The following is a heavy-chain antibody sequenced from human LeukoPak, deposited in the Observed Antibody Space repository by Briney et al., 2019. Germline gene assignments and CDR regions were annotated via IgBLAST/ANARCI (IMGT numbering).Heavy chain of an antibody. J-gene: IGHJ4*02. CDR1: GFTFTSYW. Sequence: GGSLRLSCAASGFTFTSYWMSWVRQAPGKGLEWVANIKQDGSEKYYVDSLKGRFTISRANAKNSLYLQMNSLSAEDTAVYYCARDYDYVFDYWGQGTLVTVSS. CDR3: ARDYDYVFDY. CDR2: IKQDGSEK. V-gene: IGHV3-7*01. D-gene: IGHD3-16*01.